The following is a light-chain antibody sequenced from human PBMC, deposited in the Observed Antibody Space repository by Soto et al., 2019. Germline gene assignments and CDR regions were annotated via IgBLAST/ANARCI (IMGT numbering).Light chain of an antibody. CDR1: QTISSW. V-gene: IGKV1-5*03. J-gene: IGKJ1*01. CDR2: TAS. CDR3: QQFGSLGT. Sequence: DIQMTQSPSTLSGSVGDRVTITCRDSQTISSWLAWYQQKPGKAPKLLIYTASTLKSGVPSRISGSGAGTEFTLTIGRLEPEDFAVYDCQQFGSLGTFGQETKVDI.